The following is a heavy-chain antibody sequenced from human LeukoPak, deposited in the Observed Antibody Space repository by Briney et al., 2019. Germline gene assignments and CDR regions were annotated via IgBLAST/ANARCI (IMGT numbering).Heavy chain of an antibody. D-gene: IGHD2-15*01. V-gene: IGHV1-2*02. J-gene: IGHJ5*02. CDR2: INPNSGGT. Sequence: ASVKVSCKASGYTFTGYYMHWVRQAPGQGLEWMGWINPNSGGTNYAQKFQGRVTMTRDTSISTAYMELSRLGSDDTAVYYGARSGSCYWGWFDPWGQGTLVTVSS. CDR3: ARSGSCYWGWFDP. CDR1: GYTFTGYY.